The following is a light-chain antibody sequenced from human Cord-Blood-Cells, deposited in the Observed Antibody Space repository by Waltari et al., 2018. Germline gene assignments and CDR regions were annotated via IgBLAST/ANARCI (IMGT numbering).Light chain of an antibody. CDR2: WAS. J-gene: IGKJ3*01. CDR1: QSVLYSTNNNNY. V-gene: IGKV4-1*01. CDR3: KQDYSTPFT. Sequence: DIVMTQSPDSLAVSLGERATINCKSSQSVLYSTNNNNYLAWYQQKPGQPPKLLIYWASTRESGVPDRFSGSGSGTDFTLTISSLQAEDVAVYYCKQDYSTPFTFGPGTRVDIK.